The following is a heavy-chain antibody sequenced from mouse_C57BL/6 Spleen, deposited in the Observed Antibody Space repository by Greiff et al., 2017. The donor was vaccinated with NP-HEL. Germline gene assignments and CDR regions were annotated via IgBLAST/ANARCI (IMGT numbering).Heavy chain of an antibody. D-gene: IGHD2-10*01. J-gene: IGHJ3*01. CDR2: INPNNGGT. Sequence: EVQLQQSGPELVKPGASVKISCKASGYTFTDYYMNWVKQSHGKSLEWIGDINPNNGGTSYNQKFKGKATLTVDKSSSTAYMELRSLTSEDSAVYYCARSPPYYPFFAYWGQRTLVTVSA. V-gene: IGHV1-26*01. CDR1: GYTFTDYY. CDR3: ARSPPYYPFFAY.